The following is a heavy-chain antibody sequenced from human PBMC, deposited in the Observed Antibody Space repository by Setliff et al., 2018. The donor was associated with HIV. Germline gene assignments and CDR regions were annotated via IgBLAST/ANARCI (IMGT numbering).Heavy chain of an antibody. CDR3: ARQLSNSLDL. CDR1: GYTLTEVS. CDR2: FDPEDDET. J-gene: IGHJ5*02. Sequence: ASVKVSCKVSGYTLTEVSIHWVRQAPGKGLEWMGGFDPEDDETVYAQKFQGRVTMTEDTSTDTAYMELSGLRSDDTAMYYCARQLSNSLDLWGQGTLVTVSS. V-gene: IGHV1-24*01. D-gene: IGHD1-1*01.